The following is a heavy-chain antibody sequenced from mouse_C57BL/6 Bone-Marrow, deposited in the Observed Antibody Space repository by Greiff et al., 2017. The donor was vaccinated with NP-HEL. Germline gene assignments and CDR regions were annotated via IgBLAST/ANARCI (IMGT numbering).Heavy chain of an antibody. D-gene: IGHD4-1*01. CDR1: GFNIKDDY. Sequence: VQLQQSGAELVRPGASVKLSCTASGFNIKDDYMHWVKQRPEQGLEWIGWIDPENGDTEYASKFQGKATITADTSSNTAYLQLSSLTSEDTAVYYCTPLELGRWYFDVWGTGTTVTVSS. CDR3: TPLELGRWYFDV. CDR2: IDPENGDT. J-gene: IGHJ1*03. V-gene: IGHV14-4*01.